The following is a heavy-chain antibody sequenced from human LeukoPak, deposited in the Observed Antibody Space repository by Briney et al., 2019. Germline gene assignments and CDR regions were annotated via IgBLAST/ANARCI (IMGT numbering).Heavy chain of an antibody. J-gene: IGHJ4*02. Sequence: GSLRLSCAASGFTFSSYAMSWVRQAPGKGLEWVSAISGGGSTYYADSVKGRFTISRDNSKNTLYLQMNSLRAEDTAVYYCAKKNRKIVVVPAANDLDYWGQGTLVTVSS. CDR2: ISGGGST. V-gene: IGHV3-23*01. CDR1: GFTFSSYA. CDR3: AKKNRKIVVVPAANDLDY. D-gene: IGHD2-2*01.